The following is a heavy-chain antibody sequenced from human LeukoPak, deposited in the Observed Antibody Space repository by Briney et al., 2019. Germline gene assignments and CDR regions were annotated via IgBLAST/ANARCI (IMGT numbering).Heavy chain of an antibody. CDR3: ARGRGYCSSTSCYGLDFDY. J-gene: IGHJ4*02. CDR1: GGSISSGGYY. CDR2: IYYSGST. D-gene: IGHD2-2*01. V-gene: IGHV4-61*08. Sequence: SETLSLTCTVSGGSISSGGYYWSWIRQHPGKGLEWIGYIYYSGSTYYNPSLKSRVTISVDTSKNQFSLKLSSVTAADTAVYYCARGRGYCSSTSCYGLDFDYWGQGTLVTVSS.